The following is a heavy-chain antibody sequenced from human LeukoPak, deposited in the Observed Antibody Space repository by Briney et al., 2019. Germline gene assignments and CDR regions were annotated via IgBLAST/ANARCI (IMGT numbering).Heavy chain of an antibody. D-gene: IGHD6-19*01. Sequence: GASVKVSCKASGYTFTDYYLHWVRQAPGQGLEWMGWINPNSGGTNYAQKFRGRVTMTRDTSISTVYMELSRLTSDDTADYYCTRDKGWPAWGQGTLVTVSS. CDR3: TRDKGWPA. J-gene: IGHJ5*02. CDR1: GYTFTDYY. V-gene: IGHV1-2*02. CDR2: INPNSGGT.